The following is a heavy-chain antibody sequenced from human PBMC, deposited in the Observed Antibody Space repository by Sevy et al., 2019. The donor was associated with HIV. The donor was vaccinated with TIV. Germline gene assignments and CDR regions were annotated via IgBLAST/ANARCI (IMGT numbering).Heavy chain of an antibody. V-gene: IGHV3-33*01. D-gene: IGHD3-10*01. Sequence: GGSLRLSCAASGFTFSSYGMHWVRQAPGKGLEWVAFIWYDGTNKYYADSGKGRFTISRDNSKYTLYLQMNSLRAEDTAVYYCASGAYYYASRSQNFDYWGPGTLVTVSS. CDR3: ASGAYYYASRSQNFDY. CDR2: IWYDGTNK. CDR1: GFTFSSYG. J-gene: IGHJ4*02.